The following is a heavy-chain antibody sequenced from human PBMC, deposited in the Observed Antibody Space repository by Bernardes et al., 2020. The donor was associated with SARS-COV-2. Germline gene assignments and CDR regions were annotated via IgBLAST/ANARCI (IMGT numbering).Heavy chain of an antibody. CDR3: AREGDIVVVPAASLDY. D-gene: IGHD2-2*01. V-gene: IGHV3-30*04. CDR1: GFTFSSYA. CDR2: ISYDGSNK. J-gene: IGHJ4*02. Sequence: GGSLRRSCAASGFTFSSYAMHWVRQAPGKGLEWVAVISYDGSNKYYADSVKGRFTISRDNSKNTLYLQMNSLRAEDTAVYYCAREGDIVVVPAASLDYWGQGTLVTVSS.